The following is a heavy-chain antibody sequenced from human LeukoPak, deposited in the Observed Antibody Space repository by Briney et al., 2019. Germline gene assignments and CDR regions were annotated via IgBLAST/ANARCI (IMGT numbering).Heavy chain of an antibody. CDR1: GGSFSGYY. CDR2: INHSGNT. CDR3: AREGSMESGMDV. Sequence: SETLSLTCAVYGGSFSGYYWTWIRQPPGKGLEWIGEINHSGNTNYNPSLKSRVTISVDRSKNQFSLKLSSVTAADTAVYYCAREGSMESGMDVWGQGTTVTVSS. J-gene: IGHJ6*02. V-gene: IGHV4-34*01. D-gene: IGHD3-10*01.